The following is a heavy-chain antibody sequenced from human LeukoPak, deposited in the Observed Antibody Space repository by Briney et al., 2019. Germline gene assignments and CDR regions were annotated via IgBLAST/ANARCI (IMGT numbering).Heavy chain of an antibody. V-gene: IGHV3-9*01. D-gene: IGHD3-3*01. Sequence: PGRSLRLSCAASGFTFDDYAMHWVRQAPGKGLEWVSGISWNSGSIGYADSVKGRFTISRDNAKNSLYLQMNSLRAEDTALYYCAYSYDFWSGYRYYFDYWGQGTLVTVSS. CDR3: AYSYDFWSGYRYYFDY. CDR2: ISWNSGSI. J-gene: IGHJ4*02. CDR1: GFTFDDYA.